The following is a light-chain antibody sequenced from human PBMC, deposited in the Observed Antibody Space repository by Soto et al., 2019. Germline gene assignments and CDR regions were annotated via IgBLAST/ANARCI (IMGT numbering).Light chain of an antibody. Sequence: DIVMTQSPDSLAVSLGERATINCKSSQSILYSSNAKNYLAWYQQKPGQPPKLLIYWASIRESGVPDRFSGSGSGTDFTLTISSLQAEDVAVYYCQQYYTTPAFGRGTKADIK. CDR3: QQYYTTPA. V-gene: IGKV4-1*01. CDR2: WAS. CDR1: QSILYSSNAKNY. J-gene: IGKJ4*01.